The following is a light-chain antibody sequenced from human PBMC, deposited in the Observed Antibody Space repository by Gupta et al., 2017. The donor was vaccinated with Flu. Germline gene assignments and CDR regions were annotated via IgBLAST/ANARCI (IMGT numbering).Light chain of an antibody. Sequence: DIQMTQSPSSLSASVGDRVTITCRASQDVGNDLGWYQQKPGKAPKRLIYAASSLQSGVPSRFSGSGSGTDFTLTINSLQPEDFATYYCRQHNSYPRTFGQGTKLEIK. CDR2: AAS. CDR3: RQHNSYPRT. CDR1: QDVGND. V-gene: IGKV1-17*01. J-gene: IGKJ2*01.